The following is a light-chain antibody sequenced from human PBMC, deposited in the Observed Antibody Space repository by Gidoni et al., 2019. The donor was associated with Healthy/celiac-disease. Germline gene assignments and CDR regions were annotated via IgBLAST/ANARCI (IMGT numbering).Light chain of an antibody. V-gene: IGKV3-11*01. CDR3: QQRSNWPP. J-gene: IGKJ4*01. Sequence: EIVLPQSPATLSLSPGERATLSCRASQSVSSYLAWYQQKPGQAPRLLIYDASNRATGIPARFSGSGSGTDFTLTISSLEPEDFAVYYCQQRSNWPPVXGXTKVEIK. CDR2: DAS. CDR1: QSVSSY.